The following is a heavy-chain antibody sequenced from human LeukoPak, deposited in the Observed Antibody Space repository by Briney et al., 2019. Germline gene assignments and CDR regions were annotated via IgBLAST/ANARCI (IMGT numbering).Heavy chain of an antibody. V-gene: IGHV3-23*01. D-gene: IGHD2-8*02. J-gene: IGHJ4*02. CDR2: ISGSGGST. CDR1: GFTFSSYA. Sequence: GGSLRLSCAASGFTFSSYAMSWVRQAPGKGPEWVSSISGSGGSTYYADPVKGRFTISRDNSKNTLYLQMNSLRAEDTAVYYCARDYWVFDYWGQGTLVTVSS. CDR3: ARDYWVFDY.